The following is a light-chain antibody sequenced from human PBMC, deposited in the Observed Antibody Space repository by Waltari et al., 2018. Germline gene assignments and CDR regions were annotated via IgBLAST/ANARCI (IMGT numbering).Light chain of an antibody. V-gene: IGLV2-8*01. CDR1: SSDLGGYNY. CDR3: SSYAGSNNYVV. CDR2: EVN. Sequence: QSALTQPPSASGSPGQSVPISCTGTSSDLGGYNYVSWYQQHPGKAPKLMIYEVNKRPSGVPDRFSGSKSGNTASLTVSGLQAEDEADYYCSSYAGSNNYVVFGGGTKLTVL. J-gene: IGLJ2*01.